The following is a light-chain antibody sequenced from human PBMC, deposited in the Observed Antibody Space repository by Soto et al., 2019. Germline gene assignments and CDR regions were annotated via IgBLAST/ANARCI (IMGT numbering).Light chain of an antibody. CDR2: DAS. J-gene: IGKJ5*01. CDR3: QHFNSYPIT. Sequence: AIQLTQSPSSLSASVGDRVTITCRASPGISSALAWYQQKPGKAPKLLIYDASTLESGVPSRFSGSGSGTDFTLTIGSLQPEDFATYYCQHFNSYPITFGQGTGLEIK. CDR1: PGISSA. V-gene: IGKV1-13*02.